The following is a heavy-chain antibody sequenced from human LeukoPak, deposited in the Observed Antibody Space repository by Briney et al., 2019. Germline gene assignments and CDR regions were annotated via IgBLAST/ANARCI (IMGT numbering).Heavy chain of an antibody. CDR1: GFTFSSYA. Sequence: GGSLRLSCAASGFTFSSYAMSWVRQAPGKGLEWVSAISGSGGSTYYADSVKGRFTISRDNSKNTLYLQMNSLRAEDTAVYYCAKDEHFDWLLPRDCWGQGTLVTVSS. CDR2: ISGSGGST. CDR3: AKDEHFDWLLPRDC. D-gene: IGHD3-9*01. J-gene: IGHJ4*02. V-gene: IGHV3-23*01.